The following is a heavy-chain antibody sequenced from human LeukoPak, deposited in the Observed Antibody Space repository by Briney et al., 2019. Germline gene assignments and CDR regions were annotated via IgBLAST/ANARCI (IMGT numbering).Heavy chain of an antibody. Sequence: PGGSPRLSCAASGFTFSSYAMSWVRQAPGKGLVWVSRISSDESSTSYADSVKGRFTISRDNAKNTLYLQMNSLRAEDTAVYYCARGLQAARLAVADSWGQGTLVTVSS. CDR3: ARGLQAARLAVADS. D-gene: IGHD6-19*01. CDR1: GFTFSSYA. V-gene: IGHV3-74*01. J-gene: IGHJ5*02. CDR2: ISSDESST.